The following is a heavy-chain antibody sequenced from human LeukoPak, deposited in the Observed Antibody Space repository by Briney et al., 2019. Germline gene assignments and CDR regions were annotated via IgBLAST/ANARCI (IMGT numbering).Heavy chain of an antibody. J-gene: IGHJ4*02. CDR2: INPNNGGT. V-gene: IGHV1-2*02. CDR3: ARGRELLRVYFDY. Sequence: WASVKVSCKTSGYTFTGYYIHWVRQAPGQGLEWMGWINPNNGGTNYGQKFEGRVTMTRDTSISTAYMELSSLRSEDTAVYYCARGRELLRVYFDYWGQGTLVTVSS. CDR1: GYTFTGYY. D-gene: IGHD1-26*01.